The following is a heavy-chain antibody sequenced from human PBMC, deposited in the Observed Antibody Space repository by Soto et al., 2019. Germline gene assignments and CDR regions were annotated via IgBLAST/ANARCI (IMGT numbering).Heavy chain of an antibody. J-gene: IGHJ2*01. CDR3: ASGRDFWSGYGWYFDL. CDR1: GYTFTSYD. V-gene: IGHV1-8*01. D-gene: IGHD3-3*01. Sequence: QLQLVQSGAEVKKPGASVKVSCKASGYTFTSYDINWVRQATGQGLEWMGWMNPNSGNTGYAQKFQGRVTINRNTSISTAYMELSSLRSEDTAVYYCASGRDFWSGYGWYFDLWGRGTLVTVSS. CDR2: MNPNSGNT.